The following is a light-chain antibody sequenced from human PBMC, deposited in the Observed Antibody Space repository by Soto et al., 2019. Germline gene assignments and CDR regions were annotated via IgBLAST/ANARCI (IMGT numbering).Light chain of an antibody. J-gene: IGKJ5*01. CDR3: QQYNNWPPIT. CDR1: QSIRNN. Sequence: EIVDRQAPASPVLCPREKTTLSCRASQSIRNNVASYQQKPGQPPRLLLYVASTRATGIPARFSGSGSGTEFTLTISSLQSEDFAVYYDQQYNNWPPITFGQGTRLEIK. V-gene: IGKV3-15*01. CDR2: VAS.